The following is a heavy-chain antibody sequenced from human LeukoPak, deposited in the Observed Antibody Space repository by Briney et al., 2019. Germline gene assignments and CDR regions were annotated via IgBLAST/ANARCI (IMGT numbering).Heavy chain of an antibody. CDR1: RGSISDYY. CDR3: ARELKVGDTGYYFDS. V-gene: IGHV4-59*01. CDR2: IYYSGST. J-gene: IGHJ4*02. D-gene: IGHD2-21*01. Sequence: SGTLSLTCTVSRGSISDYYWSWIRQPPGEGLEWIGYIYYSGSTNYNPSLKGRVTISLDTSKNQFSLNLNSVTAADTAVYYCARELKVGDTGYYFDSWGQGTLVTVSS.